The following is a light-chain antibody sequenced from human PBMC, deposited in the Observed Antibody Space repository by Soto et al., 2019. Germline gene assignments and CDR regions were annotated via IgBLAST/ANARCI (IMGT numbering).Light chain of an antibody. J-gene: IGKJ2*01. CDR3: QQLNSDWYA. CDR2: GAS. V-gene: IGKV1-9*01. CDR1: QGISTY. Sequence: DIQLAQSPSFLSASVGDRVTITCRASQGISTYLAWYLQRPGKAPKLLIYGASTLQSGVPSRFSGSGSGTVFTLTISSLQPEDFGTYYCQQLNSDWYAFGQGTKLEIK.